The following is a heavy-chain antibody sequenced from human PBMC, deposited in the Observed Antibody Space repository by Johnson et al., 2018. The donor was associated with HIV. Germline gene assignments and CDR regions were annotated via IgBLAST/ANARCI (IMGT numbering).Heavy chain of an antibody. CDR2: ISTSGSTT. V-gene: IGHV3-11*01. Sequence: QMLLVESGGGLVQPGRSLRLSCAASGFNLSDYYMSWIRQAPGKGLECVSYISTSGSTTYYVDSVKGRFTISRDNLKNTLYLQMKSLRAEDTAIYYCAKDWADQDVFDIWGQGTMVTVSS. D-gene: IGHD3-16*01. J-gene: IGHJ3*02. CDR1: GFNLSDYY. CDR3: AKDWADQDVFDI.